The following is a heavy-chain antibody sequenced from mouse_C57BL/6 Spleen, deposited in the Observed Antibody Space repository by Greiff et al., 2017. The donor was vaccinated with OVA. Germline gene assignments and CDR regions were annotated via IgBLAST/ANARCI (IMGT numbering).Heavy chain of an antibody. J-gene: IGHJ2*01. CDR1: GFTFSDYG. Sequence: DVKLVESGGGLVKPGGSLKLSCAASGFTFSDYGMHWVRQAPEKGLEWVAYISSGSSTIYYADTVKGRFTISRDNAKNTLFLQMTSLRSEDTAMDYCGRMRLRQNYFDYWGQGTTLTVSS. V-gene: IGHV5-17*01. CDR2: ISSGSSTI. D-gene: IGHD2-2*01. CDR3: GRMRLRQNYFDY.